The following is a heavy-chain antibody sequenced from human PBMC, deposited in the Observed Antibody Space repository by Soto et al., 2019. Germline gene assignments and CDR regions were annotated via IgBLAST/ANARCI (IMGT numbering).Heavy chain of an antibody. J-gene: IGHJ5*02. Sequence: QVQLVQSGAEVREPGASVKVSCKASGYSFTNNDVSWVRQATGQGLEWMGWMNPGSGHTGYAQKFPGRVTMTNDTSKATAYMELSSLRSDDTAIYDCARMATFGSLTWFHPWGQGTLVTVSS. CDR1: GYSFTNND. V-gene: IGHV1-8*01. CDR2: MNPGSGHT. D-gene: IGHD3-16*01. CDR3: ARMATFGSLTWFHP.